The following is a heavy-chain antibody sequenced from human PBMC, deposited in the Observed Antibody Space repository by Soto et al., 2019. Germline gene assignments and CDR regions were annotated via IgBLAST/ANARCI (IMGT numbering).Heavy chain of an antibody. V-gene: IGHV3-15*07. CDR3: TTESPGYCRCGNCYDSDY. D-gene: IGHD2-15*01. CDR1: GFTFTNAW. Sequence: GGSLRLSCAASGFTFTNAWMNWVRQAPGKGLEWVGRIKTKTDGGTTDYAAPVRGRFTISRDDSKNTLYLQMSSLKTEDTAVYYCTTESPGYCRCGNCYDSDYWGPGTLVTVSS. CDR2: IKTKTDGGTT. J-gene: IGHJ4*02.